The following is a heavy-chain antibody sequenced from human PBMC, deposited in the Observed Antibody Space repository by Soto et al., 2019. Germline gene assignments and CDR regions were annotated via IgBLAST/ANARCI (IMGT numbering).Heavy chain of an antibody. D-gene: IGHD3-10*01. J-gene: IGHJ4*02. V-gene: IGHV1-69*04. CDR1: GGTFSSYT. Sequence: SVKVSCKASGGTFSSYTISWVRQAPGQGLEWMGRIIPILGIANYAQKFQGRVTITADKSTSTAYMELSSLRSEDTAVYYCAREDYYGSGSYYNYFDYWGQGTLVTV. CDR2: IIPILGIA. CDR3: AREDYYGSGSYYNYFDY.